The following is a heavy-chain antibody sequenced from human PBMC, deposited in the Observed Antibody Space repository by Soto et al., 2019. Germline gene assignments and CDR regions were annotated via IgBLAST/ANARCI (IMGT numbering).Heavy chain of an antibody. CDR1: RFTFSSYW. V-gene: IGHV3-7*03. CDR3: GRVGVPQSLAF. D-gene: IGHD3-16*01. Sequence: PGVSLRLSCAASRFTFSSYWMTWVRQAPGKGLERVANIKQDGSEKYYVDSVKGRFTISRDNAKNSLYLQMNSLRAEDTAVYHWGRVGVPQSLAFGGRGTLVTVSS. J-gene: IGHJ4*02. CDR2: IKQDGSEK.